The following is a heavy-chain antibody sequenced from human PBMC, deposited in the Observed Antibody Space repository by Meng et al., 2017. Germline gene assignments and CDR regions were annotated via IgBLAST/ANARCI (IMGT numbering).Heavy chain of an antibody. CDR3: AMGGIVDYYFDY. D-gene: IGHD1-26*01. V-gene: IGHV6-1*01. CDR2: TLYRSKWHY. J-gene: IGHJ4*02. CDR1: GDSVSSNSAA. Sequence: SETLSLTCAISGDSVSSNSAAWNWVRQSPSRGLEWLGRTLYRSKWHYDYPESVKSRIIINADTSKNQFSLKLSSVTAADTAVYYCAMGGIVDYYFDYWGQGTLVTVSS.